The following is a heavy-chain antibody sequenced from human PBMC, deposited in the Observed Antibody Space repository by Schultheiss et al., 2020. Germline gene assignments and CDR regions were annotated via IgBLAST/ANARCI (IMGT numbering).Heavy chain of an antibody. V-gene: IGHV1-2*06. Sequence: ASVKVSCKASGYTFTGYYMHWVRQAPGQGLEWMGRINPNSGGTNYAQKFQGRVTMTRDTSISTAYMELSRLRSDDTAVYYCARDTPGYCSSTSCPILWGQGTLVTGSS. CDR3: ARDTPGYCSSTSCPIL. J-gene: IGHJ4*02. D-gene: IGHD2-2*01. CDR1: GYTFTGYY. CDR2: INPNSGGT.